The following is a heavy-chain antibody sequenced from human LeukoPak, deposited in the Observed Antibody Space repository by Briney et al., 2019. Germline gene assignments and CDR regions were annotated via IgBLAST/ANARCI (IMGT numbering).Heavy chain of an antibody. D-gene: IGHD3-16*01. V-gene: IGHV4-30-2*01. CDR3: ASGGGASLGGNWFDP. CDR1: GGSISSGGYS. CDR2: IYHSGST. Sequence: PLETLSLTCAVSGGSISSGGYSWSWIRQPPGKGLEWIGYIYHSGSTYYNPSLKSRVTISVDRSKNQFSLKLSSVTAADTAVYYCASGGGASLGGNWFDPWGQGTLVTVSS. J-gene: IGHJ5*02.